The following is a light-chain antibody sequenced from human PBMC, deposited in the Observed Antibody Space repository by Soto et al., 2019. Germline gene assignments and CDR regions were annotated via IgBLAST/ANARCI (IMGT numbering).Light chain of an antibody. J-gene: IGLJ2*01. Sequence: QSVLTQPASVSGSPGQSITISCTGTSCDVGGYNYVSWYQQHPGKAPKLMIYDVSTRPSGVSNRFSGSKSGNTASLTISGLQAEDEADYYCSSYTSSSTVVFGGGTKLTVL. CDR1: SCDVGGYNY. CDR3: SSYTSSSTVV. CDR2: DVS. V-gene: IGLV2-14*01.